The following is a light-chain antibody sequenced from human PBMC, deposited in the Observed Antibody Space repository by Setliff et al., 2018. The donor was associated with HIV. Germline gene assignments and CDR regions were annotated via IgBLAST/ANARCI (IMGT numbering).Light chain of an antibody. CDR3: SSRTSSSTPYV. J-gene: IGLJ1*01. CDR2: EVS. CDR1: SSDVGSSNR. Sequence: QSVLAQPPSVSGSPGQSVTISCTGNSSDVGSSNRVSWYQQPPGTVPRLMIYEVSSRPSGVPDRFSGSKSGNTASLTISGLQAEDEADYYCSSRTSSSTPYVFGTGTKVTVL. V-gene: IGLV2-18*02.